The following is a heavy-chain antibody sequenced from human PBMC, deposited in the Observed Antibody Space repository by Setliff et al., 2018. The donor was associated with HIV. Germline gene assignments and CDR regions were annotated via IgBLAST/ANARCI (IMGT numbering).Heavy chain of an antibody. CDR3: ARAYYDHLWASYRFDY. J-gene: IGHJ4*02. CDR1: GGSINSGSYY. Sequence: KASETLSLTCTVSGGSINSGSYYWTWIRQPAGKGLEWIGHIYTSGSTNYNPSLQSRVTMSVDTSTSQFSLRLTSMTAADTAVYYCARAYYDHLWASYRFDYWGQGTLVTVSS. V-gene: IGHV4-61*09. CDR2: IYTSGST. D-gene: IGHD3-16*02.